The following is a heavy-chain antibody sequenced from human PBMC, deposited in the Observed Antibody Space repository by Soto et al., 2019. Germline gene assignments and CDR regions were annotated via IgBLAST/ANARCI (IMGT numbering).Heavy chain of an antibody. J-gene: IGHJ5*02. Sequence: GASVKVSCKASGYTFTYYSLHWLQQAPGQGLERMRWITLYNGNTKYAKKFQGRVTITRDKSPSTAYIKLSSLRSEDTAVYYCARVRYDFWSSYYPSANAKNWFDPWGQGTLVTVSS. CDR2: ITLYNGNT. V-gene: IGHV1-3*01. D-gene: IGHD3-3*01. CDR1: GYTFTYYS. CDR3: ARVRYDFWSSYYPSANAKNWFDP.